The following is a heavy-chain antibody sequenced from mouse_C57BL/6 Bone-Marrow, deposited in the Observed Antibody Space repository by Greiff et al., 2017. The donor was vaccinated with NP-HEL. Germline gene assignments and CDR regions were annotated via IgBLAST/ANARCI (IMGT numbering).Heavy chain of an antibody. J-gene: IGHJ2*01. CDR1: GFTFSSYA. CDR3: ARDRITTVRFDY. D-gene: IGHD1-1*01. CDR2: ISDGGSYT. V-gene: IGHV5-4*01. Sequence: EVMLVESGGGLVKPGGSLKLSCAASGFTFSSYAMSWVRQTPEKRLEWVATISDGGSYTYYPDNVKGRFTISRDNAKNNLYLQMSHLKSEDTAMYYCARDRITTVRFDYWGQGTTLTVSS.